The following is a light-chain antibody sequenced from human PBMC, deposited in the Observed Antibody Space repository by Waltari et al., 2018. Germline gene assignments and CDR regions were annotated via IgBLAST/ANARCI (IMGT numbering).Light chain of an antibody. CDR3: QQYYSTPYT. CDR1: QSVLYTSNNKNY. CDR2: WAS. Sequence: IVMTQSPDSLAVSLGERATINCKSSQSVLYTSNNKNYLAWYQQKPGQPPKLLIYWASIRESGVHDRFSGSGSGTDFTLTISSLQAEDVAVYYCQQYYSTPYTFGQGTKLEIK. V-gene: IGKV4-1*01. J-gene: IGKJ2*01.